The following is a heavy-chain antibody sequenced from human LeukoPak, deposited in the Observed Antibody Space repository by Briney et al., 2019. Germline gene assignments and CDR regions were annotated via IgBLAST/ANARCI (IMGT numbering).Heavy chain of an antibody. CDR2: IYPGDSET. D-gene: IGHD5-18*01. J-gene: IGHJ4*02. V-gene: IGHV5-51*01. CDR3: ARESVDTADY. Sequence: GESLKISCKGSGYSFTRYWIGWVRQMPGKGLGWMGIIYPGDSETRYSPSFQGQVTISADKSISTAYLQWSSLKASDTAMYYCARESVDTADYWGQGTLVIVSA. CDR1: GYSFTRYW.